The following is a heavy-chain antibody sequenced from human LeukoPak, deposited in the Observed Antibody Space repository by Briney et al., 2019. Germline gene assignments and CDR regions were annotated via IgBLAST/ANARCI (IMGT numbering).Heavy chain of an antibody. CDR3: ARAYDVFYDFWSGYYKDNWFDP. CDR2: ISAYNGNT. CDR1: GYTFTSYG. V-gene: IGHV1-18*01. J-gene: IGHJ5*02. D-gene: IGHD3-3*01. Sequence: ASVKVSCKASGYTFTSYGIGWVRQAPGQGLEWMGWISAYNGNTNYAQKLQGRVTMTTDTSTSTAYMELRSLRSDDTAVYYCARAYDVFYDFWSGYYKDNWFDPWGQGTLVTVSS.